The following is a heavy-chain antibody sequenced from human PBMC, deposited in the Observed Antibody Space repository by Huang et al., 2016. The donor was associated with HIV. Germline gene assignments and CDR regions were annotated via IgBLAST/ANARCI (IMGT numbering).Heavy chain of an antibody. V-gene: IGHV4-59*02. CDR3: VRDQGRLAVGGIDNWFDP. J-gene: IGHJ5*02. Sequence: QVRLQESGPGLVKPSETLSLSCTVSGDSVSSHYWGWIRHPPGKGIEWIGTVYDSGTTKYNPRLKSRITISVDTSKKGFLLNSTSVSAADTAMYFCVRDQGRLAVGGIDNWFDPWGQGALVTVSS. CDR2: VYDSGTT. D-gene: IGHD6-19*01. CDR1: GDSVSSHY.